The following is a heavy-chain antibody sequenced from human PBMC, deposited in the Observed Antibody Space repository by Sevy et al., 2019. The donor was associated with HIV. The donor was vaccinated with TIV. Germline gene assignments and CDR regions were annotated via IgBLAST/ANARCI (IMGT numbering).Heavy chain of an antibody. Sequence: GGSLRLSCAASGFDFSIYSMSWVRQAPGKGLEWVSTLSFGCGKINYADSVKDRFTISRDNSKSSVYLQMNNMRVEDTAVYYCAREGCTKPHDYWGQGTLVTV. CDR1: GFDFSIYS. D-gene: IGHD2-8*01. CDR2: LSFGCGKI. J-gene: IGHJ4*02. CDR3: AREGCTKPHDY. V-gene: IGHV3-23*01.